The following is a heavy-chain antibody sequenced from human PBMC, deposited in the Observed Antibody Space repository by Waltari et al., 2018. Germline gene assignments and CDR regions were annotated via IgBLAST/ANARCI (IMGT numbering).Heavy chain of an antibody. V-gene: IGHV1-18*01. CDR1: GGTFSSYA. D-gene: IGHD3-22*01. CDR2: ISAYNGNT. CDR3: ARTRAGRGITMIVVVITKDAFDI. Sequence: QVQLVQSGAEVKKPGSSVKVSCKASGGTFSSYAISWVRQAPGHGLEWMGGISAYNGNTNYAQKLQGRVTMTTDTSTSTAYMELRSLRSDDTAVYYCARTRAGRGITMIVVVITKDAFDIWGQGTMVTVSS. J-gene: IGHJ3*02.